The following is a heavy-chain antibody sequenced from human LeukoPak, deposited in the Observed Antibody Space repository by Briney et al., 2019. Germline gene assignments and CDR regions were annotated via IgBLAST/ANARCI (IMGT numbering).Heavy chain of an antibody. J-gene: IGHJ6*02. Sequence: PSETLSLTCSVSSGSIRDKYYWGWIRQPPGKGLEWIASQYHGSHTYYTPSLESRVTISLDASRNQFSLQLRSVTAADTAVYYCARHWGHNYYYGLGVWGQGTSVIVAS. V-gene: IGHV4-39*01. CDR3: ARHWGHNYYYGLGV. D-gene: IGHD3-16*01. CDR1: SGSIRDKYY. CDR2: QYHGSHT.